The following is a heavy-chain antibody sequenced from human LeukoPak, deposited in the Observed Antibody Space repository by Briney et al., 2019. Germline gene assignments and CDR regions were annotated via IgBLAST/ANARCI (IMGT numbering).Heavy chain of an antibody. CDR2: IYYSGST. CDR1: GGSISSGDYY. CDR3: ARAPTGDCYDY. J-gene: IGHJ4*02. V-gene: IGHV4-30-4*01. D-gene: IGHD2-21*01. Sequence: SETLSLTCTVSGGSISSGDYYWSWIRQPPGKGLEWIGYIYYSGSTYCNPSLKSRVTISVDTSKNQFSLKLSSVTAADTAVYYCARAPTGDCYDYWGQGTLVTVSS.